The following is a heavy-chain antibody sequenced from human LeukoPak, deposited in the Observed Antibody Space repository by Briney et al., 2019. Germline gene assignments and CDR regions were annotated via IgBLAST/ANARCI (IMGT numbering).Heavy chain of an antibody. D-gene: IGHD6-13*01. J-gene: IGHJ5*02. CDR1: GFTFDDYA. CDR3: AKEPIAAAVHNWFDP. Sequence: GGSLRLSCAASGFTFDDYAMHWVCQAPGKGLEWVSLISWDGGSTYYADSVKGRFTISRDNSKNSLYLQMNSLRAEDTALYYCAKEPIAAAVHNWFDPWGQGTLVTVSS. V-gene: IGHV3-43D*03. CDR2: ISWDGGST.